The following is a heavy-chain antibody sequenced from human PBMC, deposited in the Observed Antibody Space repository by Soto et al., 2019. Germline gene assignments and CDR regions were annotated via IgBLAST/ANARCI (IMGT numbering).Heavy chain of an antibody. CDR1: GCTFTSYG. V-gene: IGHV1-18*04. Sequence: QVQLVQSGAEVKKPGASETVSCKASGCTFTSYGISRARQANGQGRERKGWISAYIVNTNYAQKLQGRVTMTTDTATSTAYMERRGLVSDDTAVYYCARDSLPGRPMGHDAFDIWGQGTMVTVSS. CDR3: ARDSLPGRPMGHDAFDI. D-gene: IGHD6-6*01. J-gene: IGHJ3*02. CDR2: ISAYIVNT.